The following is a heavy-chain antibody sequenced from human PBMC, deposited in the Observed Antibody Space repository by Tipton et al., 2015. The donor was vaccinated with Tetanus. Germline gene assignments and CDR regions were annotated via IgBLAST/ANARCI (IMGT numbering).Heavy chain of an antibody. CDR3: AKVGGTNYYYGMDV. D-gene: IGHD2-8*01. CDR2: ISWNSGSI. Sequence: SLRLSCAASGFTFDDYAMHWVRQAPGKGLEWVSGISWNSGSIGYADSVKGRFTISRDNAKNSLYLQMNSLRAEDTALYYCAKVGGTNYYYGMDVWGQGTTVTVSS. J-gene: IGHJ6*02. CDR1: GFTFDDYA. V-gene: IGHV3-9*01.